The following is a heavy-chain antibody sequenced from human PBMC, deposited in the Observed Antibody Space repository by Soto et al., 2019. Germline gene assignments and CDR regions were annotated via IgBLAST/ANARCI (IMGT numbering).Heavy chain of an antibody. CDR2: ISAYNGNT. CDR1: GYTFTSYG. CDR3: ARAIAAAGPGLVANRGDGY. V-gene: IGHV1-18*01. D-gene: IGHD6-13*01. J-gene: IGHJ4*02. Sequence: QVQLVQSGAEVKKPGASVKVSCKASGYTFTSYGISWVRQAPGQGLEWMGWISAYNGNTNYAQKLQGRVTMTTDTSTSTAYMELRSLRSDDTAVYYCARAIAAAGPGLVANRGDGYWDQGTLVTVSS.